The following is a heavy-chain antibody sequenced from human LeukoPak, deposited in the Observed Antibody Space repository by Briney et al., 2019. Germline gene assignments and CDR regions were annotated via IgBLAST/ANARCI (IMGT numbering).Heavy chain of an antibody. CDR2: MRTAGDT. CDR1: GFTFSSYD. J-gene: IGHJ4*02. D-gene: IGHD1-26*01. CDR3: AALGGSIY. V-gene: IGHV3-13*01. Sequence: WASVKLSCTASGFTFSSYDVHWVRQATGRGLEWISAMRTAGDTYYAGSVTGRFTTSREDAKISFYLQMNNLRAGDTAVYYCAALGGSIYWGQGTVVTVSS.